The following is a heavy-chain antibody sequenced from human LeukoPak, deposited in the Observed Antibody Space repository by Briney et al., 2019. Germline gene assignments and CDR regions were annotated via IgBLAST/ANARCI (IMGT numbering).Heavy chain of an antibody. J-gene: IGHJ6*03. V-gene: IGHV1-18*01. CDR3: ARDGSAARFAHYYYYYMDV. CDR1: GYTFTSYG. D-gene: IGHD2-2*01. Sequence: ASVKVSCKASGYTFTSYGISWVRQAPGQGREWMGWISAYNGNTNYAQKLQGRVTMTTDTSTSTAYMELRSLRSDDTAVYYCARDGSAARFAHYYYYYMDVWGKGTTVTVSS. CDR2: ISAYNGNT.